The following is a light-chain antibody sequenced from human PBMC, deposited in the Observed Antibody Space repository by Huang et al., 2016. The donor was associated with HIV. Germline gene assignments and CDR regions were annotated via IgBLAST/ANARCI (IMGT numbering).Light chain of an antibody. V-gene: IGKV1-NL1*01. CDR1: QGISKS. CDR2: ATS. J-gene: IGKJ1*01. Sequence: DIQMTQSPSSLSASVGDRVTIICRASQGISKSLAWYQQKPGKAPKLLLYATSKLESGVPSGFSGIGSGTHYTLTISTLQPEDLATYYCQQYQSVPWTFGQGTKVAI. CDR3: QQYQSVPWT.